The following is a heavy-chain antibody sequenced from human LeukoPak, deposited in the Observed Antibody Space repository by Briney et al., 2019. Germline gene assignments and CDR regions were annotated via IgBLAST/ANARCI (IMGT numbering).Heavy chain of an antibody. D-gene: IGHD2-2*02. J-gene: IGHJ3*02. CDR3: AKDQSHTYCSSTSCYMEEAFDI. V-gene: IGHV3-23*01. CDR2: ISGSGGST. CDR1: GFTFSSYA. Sequence: EGSLRLSCAASGFTFSSYAMSWVRQAPGKGLEWVSAISGSGGSTYYADSVKGRFTISRDNSKNTLYLQMNSLRAEDTAVYYCAKDQSHTYCSSTSCYMEEAFDIWGQGTMVTVSS.